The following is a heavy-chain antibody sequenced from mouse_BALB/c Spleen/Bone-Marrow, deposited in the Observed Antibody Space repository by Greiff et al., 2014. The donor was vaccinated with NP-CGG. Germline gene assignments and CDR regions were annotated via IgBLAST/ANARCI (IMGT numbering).Heavy chain of an antibody. D-gene: IGHD2-1*01. CDR1: GYTFTDYY. CDR2: VNPYNGGT. J-gene: IGHJ2*01. V-gene: IGHV1-19*01. CDR3: ARGIYYGNYFDY. Sequence: VQLQQFGPELVKPGASVKMSCKASGYTFTDYYMDWVKQSHGESFEWIGRVNPYNGGTSYNQKFKGKATLTVDKSSSTAYMELNSLTSEDSAVYYCARGIYYGNYFDYWGQGTTLTVSS.